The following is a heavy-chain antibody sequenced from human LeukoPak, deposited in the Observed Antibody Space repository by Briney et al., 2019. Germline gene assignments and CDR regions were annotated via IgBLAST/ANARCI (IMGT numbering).Heavy chain of an antibody. CDR1: GGSISSYY. D-gene: IGHD3-9*01. CDR2: IYTTGNT. J-gene: IGHJ6*03. CDR3: AKANFDWSRGDYYYYMDV. V-gene: IGHV4-4*07. Sequence: SETLSLTCTVSGGSISSYYWSWIRQPAGKGLECIGPIYTTGNTNYNPSLKSRVTMSVDTSKNQFSLKLRSVTAADTAVYYCAKANFDWSRGDYYYYMDVWGKGTTVTVSS.